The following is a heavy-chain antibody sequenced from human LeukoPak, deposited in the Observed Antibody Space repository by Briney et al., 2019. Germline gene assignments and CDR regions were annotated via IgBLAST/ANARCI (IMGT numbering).Heavy chain of an antibody. J-gene: IGHJ4*02. CDR3: TRDFVVVPAAIDLFDY. V-gene: IGHV3-49*04. CDR1: GFTFGDYA. D-gene: IGHD2-2*01. Sequence: GGSLRLSCTASGFTFGDYAMSWVRQAPGKGLEWVGFIRSKAYGGTTEYAASVKGRFTISRDDSKSIAYLQMNSLRTEDTAVYYCTRDFVVVPAAIDLFDYWGQGTLVTVSS. CDR2: IRSKAYGGTT.